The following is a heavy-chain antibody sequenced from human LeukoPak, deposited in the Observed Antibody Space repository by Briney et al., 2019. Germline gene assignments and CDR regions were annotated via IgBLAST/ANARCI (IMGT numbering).Heavy chain of an antibody. J-gene: IGHJ4*02. CDR3: ASLDTTVTLFDY. CDR2: IYYSGST. Sequence: IPSETLSLTCTVSGDSISGNYWTWIRQPPGKGLEWIGYIYYSGSTNYNASLKSRVTISVDTSKNQFSLKLSSVTAADTAVYYCASLDTTVTLFDYWGQGTLVSVSS. V-gene: IGHV4-59*08. D-gene: IGHD4-17*01. CDR1: GDSISGNY.